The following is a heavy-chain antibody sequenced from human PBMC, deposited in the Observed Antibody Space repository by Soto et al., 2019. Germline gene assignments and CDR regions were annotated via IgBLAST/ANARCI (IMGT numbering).Heavy chain of an antibody. CDR2: INPHSGGT. Sequence: GASVKVSCKASGDTIGDYYLHWVRQARGQGLEWMGWINPHSGGTKYAQKFQGRVTMTRDTSISTAYMDLSSLRFNDTALYYCARDKRQITSRWYYYGMDVWGQGTTVTVSS. D-gene: IGHD3-10*01. V-gene: IGHV1-2*02. CDR3: ARDKRQITSRWYYYGMDV. J-gene: IGHJ6*02. CDR1: GDTIGDYY.